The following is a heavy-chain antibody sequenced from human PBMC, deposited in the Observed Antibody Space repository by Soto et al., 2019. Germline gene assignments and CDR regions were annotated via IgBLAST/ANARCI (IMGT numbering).Heavy chain of an antibody. CDR3: ARVDYDSSGYYQYYFDY. J-gene: IGHJ4*02. Sequence: PSETLSLTCTVSGGSISSGGYYWSWIRQHPGKGLEWIGYIYYSGSTYYNPSLKSRVTISVDTSKNQFSLKLSSVTAADTAVYYCARVDYDSSGYYQYYFDYWGQGTLVTV. D-gene: IGHD3-22*01. V-gene: IGHV4-31*03. CDR1: GGSISSGGYY. CDR2: IYYSGST.